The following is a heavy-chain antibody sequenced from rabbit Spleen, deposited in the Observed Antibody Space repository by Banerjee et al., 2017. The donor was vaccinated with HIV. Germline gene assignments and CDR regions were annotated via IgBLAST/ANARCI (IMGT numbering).Heavy chain of an antibody. CDR1: GFSFSSGYD. V-gene: IGHV1S45*01. CDR2: MDGGSDNF. CDR3: VREAGYAGYGDGNL. D-gene: IGHD7-1*01. J-gene: IGHJ4*01. Sequence: QEQLEESGGDLVKPEGSLTLTCKASGFSFSSGYDMCWVRQAPGKGLEWIACMDGGSDNFHYANWAKGRFTISKTSSTTVTLQMTSLTVADTATYLCVREAGYAGYGDGNLWGPGTLVTVS.